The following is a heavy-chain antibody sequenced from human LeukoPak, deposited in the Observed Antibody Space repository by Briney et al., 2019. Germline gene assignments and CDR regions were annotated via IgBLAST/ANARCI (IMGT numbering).Heavy chain of an antibody. Sequence: GGSLRLSCAASGFTFSSYEMNWVRQAPGKGLEWVAYISTSSTTIYSADSVKGRFTISRDDVKNSLYLQMNSLRAEDTAVYYCARDPPSGGFDYWGQGTLVTVSS. CDR2: ISTSSTTI. CDR1: GFTFSSYE. D-gene: IGHD3-16*01. V-gene: IGHV3-48*03. CDR3: ARDPPSGGFDY. J-gene: IGHJ4*02.